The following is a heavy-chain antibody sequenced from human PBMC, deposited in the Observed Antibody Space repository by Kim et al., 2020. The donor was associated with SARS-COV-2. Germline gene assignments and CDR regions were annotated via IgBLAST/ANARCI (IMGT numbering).Heavy chain of an antibody. J-gene: IGHJ6*02. CDR3: ARNPSSPIYYYYGMDV. CDR2: IWYDGSNK. CDR1: GFTFSSYG. V-gene: IGHV3-33*08. D-gene: IGHD6-13*01. Sequence: GGSLRLSCAASGFTFSSYGMHWVRQAPGKGLEWVAVIWYDGSNKYYADSVKGRFTISRDNSKNTLYLQMNSLRAEDTAVYYCARNPSSPIYYYYGMDVWGQGTTVPVSS.